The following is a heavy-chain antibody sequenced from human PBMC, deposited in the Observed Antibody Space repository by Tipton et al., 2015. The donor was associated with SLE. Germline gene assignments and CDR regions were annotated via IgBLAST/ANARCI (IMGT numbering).Heavy chain of an antibody. J-gene: IGHJ4*02. CDR3: AAPGG. CDR1: GFTFSHYG. V-gene: IGHV3-64*02. CDR2: ISSNGGST. Sequence: SLRLSCAASGFTFSHYGMHWVRQAPGKGLEYVSAISSNGGSTYYADSVKGRFTISRDNSKNTLYLQMGSLRAEDMAVYYCAAPGGWGQGTLVTVSS. D-gene: IGHD2-15*01.